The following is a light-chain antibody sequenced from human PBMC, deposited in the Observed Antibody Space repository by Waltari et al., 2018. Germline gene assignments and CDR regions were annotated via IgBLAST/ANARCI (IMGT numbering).Light chain of an antibody. V-gene: IGLV2-23*02. CDR2: SVS. CDR1: SSDIGAYTF. J-gene: IGLJ1*01. CDR3: CSYAGSSLYV. Sequence: QSALTQPASVSGSPGQSIAISCTGSSSDIGAYTFVSCYQQHPGKAPKLRSSSVSERPSGVSNRFSGSKSGNTASLTISGLHPEDEADYYCCSYAGSSLYVFGTGTKLTVL.